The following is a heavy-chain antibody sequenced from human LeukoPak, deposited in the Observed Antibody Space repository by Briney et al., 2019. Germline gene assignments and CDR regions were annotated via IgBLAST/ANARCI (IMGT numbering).Heavy chain of an antibody. J-gene: IGHJ4*02. CDR1: GGSISSTSNY. CDR2: FYYTGSI. D-gene: IGHD6-13*01. Sequence: SETLSLTCLVSGGSISSTSNYWGWIRQSPGRGLEWIGSFYYTGSIFDNRSLRSRVTISIDMSKNRCLLKLTSVTAADTAVYYCARVAAAVDYWGQGTLVTVSS. V-gene: IGHV4-39*07. CDR3: ARVAAAVDY.